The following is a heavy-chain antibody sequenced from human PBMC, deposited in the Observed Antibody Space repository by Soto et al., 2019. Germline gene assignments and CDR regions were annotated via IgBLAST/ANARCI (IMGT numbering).Heavy chain of an antibody. CDR2: ISGSGGST. Sequence: PGGSLRLSCAASGFTFSSYAMSWVRQAPGKGLEWVSAISGSGGSTYYADSVKGRFTIPRDNSKNTLYLQMNSLRAEDTAVYYCAKLQGDLEWLFYYYYGMDVWGQGTTVTVSS. CDR1: GFTFSSYA. D-gene: IGHD3-3*01. J-gene: IGHJ6*02. V-gene: IGHV3-23*01. CDR3: AKLQGDLEWLFYYYYGMDV.